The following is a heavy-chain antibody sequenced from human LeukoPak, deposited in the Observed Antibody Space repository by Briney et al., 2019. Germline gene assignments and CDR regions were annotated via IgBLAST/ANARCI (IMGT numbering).Heavy chain of an antibody. V-gene: IGHV4-34*01. Sequence: PSETLSLTCAVYGGSLSNYYWSWIRQPPGKGLEWIGEINHSGSTNYNPSLKSRVTISVDTSKNQFSLKLSSVTAADTAVYYCARGAGYSSGWRVFDYWGQGTLVTVSS. J-gene: IGHJ4*02. CDR1: GGSLSNYY. D-gene: IGHD6-19*01. CDR3: ARGAGYSSGWRVFDY. CDR2: INHSGST.